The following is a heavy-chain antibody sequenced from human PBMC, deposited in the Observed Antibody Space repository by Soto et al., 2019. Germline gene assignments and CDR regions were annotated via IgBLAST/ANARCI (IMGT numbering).Heavy chain of an antibody. CDR1: GFTFSSYA. J-gene: IGHJ4*02. CDR2: ISYDGSNK. V-gene: IGHV3-30-3*01. D-gene: IGHD5-12*01. CDR3: ARDTEMATITKENY. Sequence: QVQLVESGGGVVQPGRSLRLSCAASGFTFSSYAMHWVRQAPGKGLEWGAVISYDGSNKYYADSVKGRFTISIDNSKNTLYLQMHSLRAEDKVVYYCARDTEMATITKENYWGQGTLVAVSS.